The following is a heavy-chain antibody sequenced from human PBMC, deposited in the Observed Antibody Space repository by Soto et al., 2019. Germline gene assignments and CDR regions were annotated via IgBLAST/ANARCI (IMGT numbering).Heavy chain of an antibody. CDR2: IYYSGST. J-gene: IGHJ4*02. D-gene: IGHD2-21*01. CDR1: RGSISSSSYY. Sequence: VSRGSISSSSYYWGWIRQPPGKGLEWIGSIYYSGSTYYNPSLKSRVTISVDTSKNQFSLKLSSVTAADTAVYYFARLPAIAIRGDLGYSGQRTLVTVT. V-gene: IGHV4-39*01. CDR3: ARLPAIAIRGDLGY.